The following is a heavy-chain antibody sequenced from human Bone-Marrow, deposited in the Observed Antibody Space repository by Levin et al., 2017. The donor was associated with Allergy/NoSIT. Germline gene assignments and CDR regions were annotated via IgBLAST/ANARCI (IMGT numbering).Heavy chain of an antibody. CDR2: ISWNSGSI. D-gene: IGHD2-15*01. CDR3: AKDMSPVVVVVVDS. V-gene: IGHV3-9*01. CDR1: GFTFDDYA. J-gene: IGHJ5*02. Sequence: SLKISCAASGFTFDDYAMHWVRQAPGKGLEWVSGISWNSGSIGYADSVKGRFTISRDNAKNSLYLQMNSLRAEDTALYYCAKDMSPVVVVVVDSWGQGTLVTVSS.